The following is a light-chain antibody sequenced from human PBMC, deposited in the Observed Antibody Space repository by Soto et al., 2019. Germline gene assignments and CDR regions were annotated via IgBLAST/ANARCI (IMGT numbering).Light chain of an antibody. J-gene: IGKJ4*01. Sequence: EIVMTQSPATLSVSPGERATLSCRASRSVSTNLAWYQQKPGQAPRLLIYGASTRATGIPARFSGSGSGTEFTLTISSLQSEDFAVYYCQQYNNWPWTFGGGTKV. CDR2: GAS. CDR1: RSVSTN. V-gene: IGKV3-15*01. CDR3: QQYNNWPWT.